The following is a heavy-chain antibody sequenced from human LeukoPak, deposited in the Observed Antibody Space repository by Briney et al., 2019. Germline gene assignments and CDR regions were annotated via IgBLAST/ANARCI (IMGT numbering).Heavy chain of an antibody. CDR1: GLTFSSYA. Sequence: PGGSLRLSCAASGLTFSSYAMSWVRQAPGKGLEWVSAISGSTGRIYYADSVKGRFTISRDNAKNSVFQQMNSLRVEDTAVYYCAINPVAGTFDYWGQGTLVTVSS. V-gene: IGHV3-23*01. J-gene: IGHJ4*02. D-gene: IGHD6-19*01. CDR2: ISGSTGRI. CDR3: AINPVAGTFDY.